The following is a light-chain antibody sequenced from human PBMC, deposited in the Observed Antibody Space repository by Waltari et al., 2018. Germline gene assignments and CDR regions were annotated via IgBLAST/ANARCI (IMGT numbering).Light chain of an antibody. CDR3: SSYTSSTYPVV. CDR1: SSDVGGYNY. J-gene: IGLJ2*01. Sequence: QSALTQPASVSGSPGQSVTISCTGTSSDVGGYNYLSWYQQHPGNAPKLIIYEVTHRPSGVSNRFSGSKSGNTASLTISGLQAEDEADYYCSSYTSSTYPVVFGGGTKLTVL. V-gene: IGLV2-14*01. CDR2: EVT.